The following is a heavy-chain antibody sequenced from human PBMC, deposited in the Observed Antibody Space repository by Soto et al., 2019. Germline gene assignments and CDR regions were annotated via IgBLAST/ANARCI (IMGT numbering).Heavy chain of an antibody. V-gene: IGHV3-48*02. CDR3: ARGDFLSSGWSAEYFQH. CDR1: GFTFNLYS. CDR2: ISSSGSTI. Sequence: GGSLRLSCEASGFTFNLYSMNWVRQAPGKGLGWVSYISSSGSTIHYADSVKGRLTISRDNARNSLYLQMNSLRDEDTAIYYCARGDFLSSGWSAEYFQHWGQGTLVTVSS. D-gene: IGHD6-19*01. J-gene: IGHJ1*01.